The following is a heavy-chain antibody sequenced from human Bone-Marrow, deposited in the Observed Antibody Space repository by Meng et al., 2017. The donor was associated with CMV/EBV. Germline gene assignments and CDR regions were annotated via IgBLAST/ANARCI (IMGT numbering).Heavy chain of an antibody. CDR3: ARGGQYAGAFDI. Sequence: ASVKVSCKASGYTFTSYDINWVRQATGQGLEWMGWINPNSGGTNYAQKFQGRVTMTRDTSISTAYMELSRLRSDDTAEYYCARGGQYAGAFDIWGQGTRVT. CDR2: INPNSGGT. J-gene: IGHJ3*02. D-gene: IGHD2-2*01. V-gene: IGHV1-2*02. CDR1: GYTFTSYD.